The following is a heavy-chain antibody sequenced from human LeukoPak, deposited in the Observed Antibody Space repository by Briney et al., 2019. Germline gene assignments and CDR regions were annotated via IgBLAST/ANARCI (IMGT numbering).Heavy chain of an antibody. CDR1: GCTFTSYA. Sequence: GASVKVSCKASGCTFTSYAMHWVRQAPGQRLEWMGWINAGNGNTKYSQKFQGRVTITRDTSASTAYMELSSLRSEDTAVYYCARTRYCSGGSCSLLYYYYGMDVWGQGTTVTVSS. V-gene: IGHV1-3*01. CDR2: INAGNGNT. J-gene: IGHJ6*02. D-gene: IGHD2-15*01. CDR3: ARTRYCSGGSCSLLYYYYGMDV.